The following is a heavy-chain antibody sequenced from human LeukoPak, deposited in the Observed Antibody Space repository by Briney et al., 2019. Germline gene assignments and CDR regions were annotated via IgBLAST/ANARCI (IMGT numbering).Heavy chain of an antibody. CDR2: FDLEDGET. Sequence: ALATASCSVSGYTLTQLSMHGVRRSPGNERGGRGGFDLEDGETIYAQKFQGRVTMTEDTSTDTAYMELSSLRSEDTAVYYCTLGKSLYDSSGYYLYWGQGTLVTVSS. CDR3: TLGKSLYDSSGYYLY. J-gene: IGHJ4*02. D-gene: IGHD3-22*01. CDR1: GYTLTQLS. V-gene: IGHV1-24*01.